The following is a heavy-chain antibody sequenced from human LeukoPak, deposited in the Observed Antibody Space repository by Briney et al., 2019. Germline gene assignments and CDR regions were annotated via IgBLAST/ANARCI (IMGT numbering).Heavy chain of an antibody. CDR3: ARALVGATIDY. V-gene: IGHV1-18*04. Sequence: ASVKVSCKASGYTFTGYYMHWVRQAPGQGLEWMGWISAYNGNTNYAQKLQGRVTMTTDTSTSTAYMELRSLRSDDTAVYYCARALVGATIDYWGQGTLVTVSS. CDR2: ISAYNGNT. J-gene: IGHJ4*02. CDR1: GYTFTGYY. D-gene: IGHD1-26*01.